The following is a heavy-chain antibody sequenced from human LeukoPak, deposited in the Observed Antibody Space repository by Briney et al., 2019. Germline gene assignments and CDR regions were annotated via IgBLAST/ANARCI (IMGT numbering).Heavy chain of an antibody. J-gene: IGHJ4*02. CDR3: ARWMYYYGSNSIDY. Sequence: GEPLMISCKGSGYSFTNYWIGWVRQMPGEGLEWMGIIYPDDSDTRYSPSFQGQVIISVYKSISTAYLQWSSLKASDTAMHYCARWMYYYGSNSIDYWGQGTLVTVSS. D-gene: IGHD3-10*01. CDR2: IYPDDSDT. V-gene: IGHV5-51*01. CDR1: GYSFTNYW.